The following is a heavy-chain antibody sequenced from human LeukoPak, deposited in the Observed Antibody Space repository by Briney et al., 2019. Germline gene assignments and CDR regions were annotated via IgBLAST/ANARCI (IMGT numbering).Heavy chain of an antibody. CDR1: GYTFTSYA. CDR3: AREAVDSSSWSYYYYYGMDV. V-gene: IGHV1-3*01. Sequence: ASVKVSCKASGYTFTSYAMHWVRQAPGQRLEWMGWINAGNGNTKYSQKFQGRVTITRDTSASTAYMELSSLRSEDTAVYYCAREAVDSSSWSYYYYYGMDVRGQGTTVTVSS. J-gene: IGHJ6*02. CDR2: INAGNGNT. D-gene: IGHD6-13*01.